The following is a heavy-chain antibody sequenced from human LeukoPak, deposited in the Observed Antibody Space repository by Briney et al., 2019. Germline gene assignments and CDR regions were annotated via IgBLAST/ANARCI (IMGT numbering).Heavy chain of an antibody. Sequence: GATVKISCKASGHTLSDYYMHWVQQAPGKGLEWMGRVDPEDGETIYAEKFQGRVTITADTSTDTAYMELSSLRSEDTAVYYCATVECSRTSCPSIHPDYWGQGTLVTVSS. CDR1: GHTLSDYY. V-gene: IGHV1-69-2*01. D-gene: IGHD2-2*01. CDR3: ATVECSRTSCPSIHPDY. J-gene: IGHJ4*02. CDR2: VDPEDGET.